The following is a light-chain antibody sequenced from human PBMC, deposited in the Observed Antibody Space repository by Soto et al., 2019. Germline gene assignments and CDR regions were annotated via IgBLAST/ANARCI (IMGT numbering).Light chain of an antibody. V-gene: IGLV2-11*01. CDR2: DVS. CDR3: CSYAGSYPL. CDR1: SSDVGGYNF. J-gene: IGLJ2*01. Sequence: QSVLTQPRSVSGSPGQSVTISCTGTSSDVGGYNFVSWYQQHPGKAPKLMIYDVSQRPSGVPDRFSASKSGNTASLTISGLQAEDEADYYCCSYAGSYPLFGGGTKVTVL.